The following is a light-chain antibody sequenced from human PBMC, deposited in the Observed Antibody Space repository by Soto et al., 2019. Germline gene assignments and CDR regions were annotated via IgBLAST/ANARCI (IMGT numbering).Light chain of an antibody. J-gene: IGLJ3*02. CDR2: RDG. Sequence: CAGSSSNIGSHYVYWYQHLPGTAPKLLIFRDGQLPSGVPDRFFGSKSGTSASLAISGLRSEDEAHYYCAVWDASLTGWVFGGGTKLTVL. V-gene: IGLV1-47*01. CDR1: SSNIGSHY. CDR3: AVWDASLTGWV.